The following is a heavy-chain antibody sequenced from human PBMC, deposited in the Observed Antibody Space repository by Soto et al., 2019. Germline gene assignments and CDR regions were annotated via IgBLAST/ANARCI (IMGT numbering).Heavy chain of an antibody. CDR1: GFTSSSYA. J-gene: IGHJ4*02. Sequence: GGSLRLSCAASGFTSSSYAMHWVRQAPGKGLEWVAVISYDGSSKFYADSVKGRFTISRDNSKNTLYLQMNSLRAEDTAVYYCARGLGGGYLDYWGQGTLVTVS. V-gene: IGHV3-30*14. CDR2: ISYDGSSK. CDR3: ARGLGGGYLDY. D-gene: IGHD3-10*01.